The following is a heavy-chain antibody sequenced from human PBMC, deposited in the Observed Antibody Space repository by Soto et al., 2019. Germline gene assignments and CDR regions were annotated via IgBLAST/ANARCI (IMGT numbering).Heavy chain of an antibody. CDR1: GDSVSTNGAT. D-gene: IGHD3-10*01. CDR2: AYYRSRWIY. Sequence: SQTLSLTCVISGDSVSTNGATWNWIRQSPSRGLEWLGRAYYRSRWIYDYAMSVKSRISINPDTSKNQVSLQLNSVTPADTAVYYCARDPPCFLSSFDVWGRGTLVTVAS. J-gene: IGHJ4*02. V-gene: IGHV6-1*01. CDR3: ARDPPCFLSSFDV.